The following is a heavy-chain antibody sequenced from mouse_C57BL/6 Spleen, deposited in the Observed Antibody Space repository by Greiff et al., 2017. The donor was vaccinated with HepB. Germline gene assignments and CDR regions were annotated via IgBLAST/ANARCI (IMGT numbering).Heavy chain of an antibody. CDR2: IWSGGST. CDR1: GFSLTSYG. CDR3: ARWLLYYYAMDY. Sequence: QVQLKESGPGLVQPSQSLSITCTVSGFSLTSYGVHWVRQSPGKGLEWLGVIWSGGSTDYNAAFISRLSISKDNSTSQVFFKMNSLQADDTAIYYCARWLLYYYAMDYWGQGTSVTVSS. D-gene: IGHD2-3*01. J-gene: IGHJ4*01. V-gene: IGHV2-2*01.